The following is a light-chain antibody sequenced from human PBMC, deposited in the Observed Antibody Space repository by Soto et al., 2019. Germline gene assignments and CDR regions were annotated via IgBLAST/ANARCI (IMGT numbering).Light chain of an antibody. CDR1: QTISSNY. CDR2: GTS. J-gene: IGKJ1*01. CDR3: KQYVRWT. V-gene: IGKV3-20*01. Sequence: EIVLTQSPGTLSVSPGERATLSCRASQTISSNYLAWYQQKPGQAPSLLIYGTSSRATGIPDRFSGSGSGPDFTLTISRLEPADSAIYYWKQYVRWTFGQGTKVEIK.